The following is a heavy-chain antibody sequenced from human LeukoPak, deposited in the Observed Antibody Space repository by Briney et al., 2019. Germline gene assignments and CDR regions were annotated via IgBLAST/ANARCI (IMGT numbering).Heavy chain of an antibody. V-gene: IGHV1-24*01. CDR1: GYTLTELS. J-gene: IGHJ4*02. CDR3: ATVVDNWNDFDY. Sequence: ASVKVSCKVSGYTLTELSMHWLRQAPGKGLDWMGGFDPEDGETIYAQKFHGRVTMTEDTSTDTAYMELSSLRSEDAAVYYCATVVDNWNDFDYWGQGTLVTVSS. CDR2: FDPEDGET. D-gene: IGHD1-1*01.